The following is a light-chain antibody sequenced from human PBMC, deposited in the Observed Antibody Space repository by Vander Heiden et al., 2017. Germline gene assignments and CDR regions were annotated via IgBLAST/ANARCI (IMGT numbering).Light chain of an antibody. V-gene: IGLV3-19*01. CDR2: GKN. J-gene: IGLJ7*01. CDR1: SLRSYY. CDR3: NSRDSSGNHAV. Sequence: SSELTQDPAVSVALAQTVRITCHGDSLRSYYASWYQQKPGQAPVLVIYGKNNRPSGIPDRFSGSSSANTASFTITGAQAEDEADYYCNSRDSSGNHAVFGGGTQLTVL.